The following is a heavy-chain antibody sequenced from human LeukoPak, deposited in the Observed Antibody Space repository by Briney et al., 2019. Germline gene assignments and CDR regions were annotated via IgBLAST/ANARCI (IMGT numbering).Heavy chain of an antibody. Sequence: PGGSLRLSCAASGFTFSSYAMHWVRQAPGKGLEWVAVISYDGSNKYYADSVKGRFTISRDNSKNTLYLQMNSLRAEDTAVYYCAKDLRGIIGHYYMDVWGKGTTVTISS. CDR1: GFTFSSYA. CDR2: ISYDGSNK. V-gene: IGHV3-30*04. D-gene: IGHD3-16*01. J-gene: IGHJ6*03. CDR3: AKDLRGIIGHYYMDV.